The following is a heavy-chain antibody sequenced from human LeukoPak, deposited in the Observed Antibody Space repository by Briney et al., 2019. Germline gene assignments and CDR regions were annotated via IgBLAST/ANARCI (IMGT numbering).Heavy chain of an antibody. J-gene: IGHJ4*02. D-gene: IGHD1-1*01. CDR2: IYTSGST. CDR3: ASELERRFDY. V-gene: IGHV4-61*02. Sequence: SETLSLTCTVSGGSISSSSYYWGWIRQPAGKGLEWIGRIYTSGSTNYNPSLKSRVTMSVDTSKNQFSLKLSSVTAADTAVYYCASELERRFDYWGQGTLVTVSS. CDR1: GGSISSSSYY.